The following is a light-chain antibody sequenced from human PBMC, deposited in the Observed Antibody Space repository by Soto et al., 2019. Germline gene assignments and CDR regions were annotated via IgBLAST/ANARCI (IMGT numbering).Light chain of an antibody. CDR1: QSVSNY. J-gene: IGKJ1*01. CDR2: DAS. V-gene: IGKV3-11*01. Sequence: EIVLTHSPATLSLSPGERATLSSRTSQSVSNYLAWYQQKPGQAPRLLIYDASNRATGIPARFSGSGSGTDFTLTISSLEPEDFAVYYCQQYGSSSGTFGQGTKVDNK. CDR3: QQYGSSSGT.